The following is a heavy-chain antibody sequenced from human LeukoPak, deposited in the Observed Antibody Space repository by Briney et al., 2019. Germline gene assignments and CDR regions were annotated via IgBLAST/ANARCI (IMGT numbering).Heavy chain of an antibody. V-gene: IGHV4-39*01. CDR1: GGSISNNAYY. Sequence: KPSETLSLTCTVSGGSISNNAYYWAWIRQPPGKGLEWIGTIYYSGSTYYNPSLKSRVTISVDTSNNHVSLKLSSVTAADTAVYYCARQPLFTYNYFDYWGQGALVTVSS. J-gene: IGHJ4*02. CDR3: ARQPLFTYNYFDY. CDR2: IYYSGST. D-gene: IGHD2-21*01.